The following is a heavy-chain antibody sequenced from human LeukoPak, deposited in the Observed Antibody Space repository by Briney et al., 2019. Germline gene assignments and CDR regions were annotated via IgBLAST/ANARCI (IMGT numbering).Heavy chain of an antibody. Sequence: GGSLRLSCVASGFIFSSYAMSWVRRAPARGLEWVSSLRGDGDTFYADSVKGRFTLSRDESRNTVYPHLNNLRVEDTAVYYCAKASWVSTADAVLWGQGTVVTVSS. CDR1: GFIFSSYA. CDR3: AKASWVSTADAVL. V-gene: IGHV3-23*01. J-gene: IGHJ4*02. D-gene: IGHD3-16*01. CDR2: LRGDGDT.